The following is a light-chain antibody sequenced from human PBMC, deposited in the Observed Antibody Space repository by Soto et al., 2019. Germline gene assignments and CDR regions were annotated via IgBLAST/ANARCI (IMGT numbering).Light chain of an antibody. V-gene: IGKV1-5*01. CDR3: QQYDTHSWT. CDR1: PFISSW. J-gene: IGKJ1*01. Sequence: EILMTPSPSTLSASVGDRVTITCRASPFISSWLAWYQQKPGKAPRLLIYDTSTLASGVPSRFSGSGSGTEFTLTISSLQPDDFATYYGQQYDTHSWTFGQGTRVEIK. CDR2: DTS.